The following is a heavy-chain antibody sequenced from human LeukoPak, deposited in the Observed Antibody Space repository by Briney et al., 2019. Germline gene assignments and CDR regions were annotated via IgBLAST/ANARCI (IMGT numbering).Heavy chain of an antibody. D-gene: IGHD3-22*01. J-gene: IGHJ4*02. V-gene: IGHV3-7*01. CDR1: GFTFSSYA. CDR3: ARVGYYYDSSGYYYGDYFDY. CDR2: IKQDGREK. Sequence: GGSLRLSCAASGFTFSSYAMSWVRQAPGKGLEWVANIKQDGREKYYVDSVKGRFTISRDNAKNSLYLQMNSLRAEDTAVYYCARVGYYYDSSGYYYGDYFDYWGQGTLVTVSS.